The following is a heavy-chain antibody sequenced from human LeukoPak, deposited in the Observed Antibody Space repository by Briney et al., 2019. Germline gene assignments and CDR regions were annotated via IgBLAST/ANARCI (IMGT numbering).Heavy chain of an antibody. CDR1: GGSISSSNW. CDR2: IYHSGST. V-gene: IGHV4-4*02. J-gene: IGHJ4*02. D-gene: IGHD2-15*01. Sequence: SETLSLTCAVSGGSISSSNWWSWVRQPPGKGLEWIGEIYHSGSTNYNPSLKSRLTISEDKSKNQFSLKLSSVTAADTAVYYCARGYCSGGSCYAFDYWGQGTLVTVSS. CDR3: ARGYCSGGSCYAFDY.